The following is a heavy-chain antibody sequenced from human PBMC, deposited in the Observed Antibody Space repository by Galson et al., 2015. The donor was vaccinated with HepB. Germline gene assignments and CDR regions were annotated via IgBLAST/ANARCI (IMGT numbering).Heavy chain of an antibody. J-gene: IGHJ3*02. CDR1: GGTFSSYT. D-gene: IGHD3-22*01. CDR3: ARGYYHDSSGYPNAFDI. CDR2: IIPILGIA. V-gene: IGHV1-69*02. Sequence: SVKVSCKASGGTFSSYTISWVRQAPGQGLEWMGRIIPILGIANYAQKFQGRVTITADKSTSTAYMELNSLRAEDTAVYYCARGYYHDSSGYPNAFDIWGQGTMVTVSS.